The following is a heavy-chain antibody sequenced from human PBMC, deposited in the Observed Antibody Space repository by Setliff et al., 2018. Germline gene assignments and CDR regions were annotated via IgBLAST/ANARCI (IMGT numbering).Heavy chain of an antibody. J-gene: IGHJ5*02. CDR1: GGSISSSSYY. Sequence: LSLTCTVSGGSISSSSYYWGWIRQPPGKGLEWIGSIYYSGSTYYNPSLKSRVTISVDTSKNQFSLKLSSVTAADTAVYYCARHGGIAAAGKLVLNWFDPWGQGTLVTVS. CDR3: ARHGGIAAAGKLVLNWFDP. V-gene: IGHV4-39*01. D-gene: IGHD6-13*01. CDR2: IYYSGST.